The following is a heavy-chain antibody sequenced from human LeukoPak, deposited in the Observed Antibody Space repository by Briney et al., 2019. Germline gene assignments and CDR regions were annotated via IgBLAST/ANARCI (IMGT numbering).Heavy chain of an antibody. V-gene: IGHV4-59*01. D-gene: IGHD3-10*01. J-gene: IGHJ6*03. Sequence: SETLSLTCTVSVGSISSYYWSWIRQPPGKGLEWIGYIYYSGYTNYNPSLKSRVTISVDTSKNQFSLKLSSVTAADTAVYYCARTTMVRGTYYMDVWGKGTTVTISS. CDR1: VGSISSYY. CDR2: IYYSGYT. CDR3: ARTTMVRGTYYMDV.